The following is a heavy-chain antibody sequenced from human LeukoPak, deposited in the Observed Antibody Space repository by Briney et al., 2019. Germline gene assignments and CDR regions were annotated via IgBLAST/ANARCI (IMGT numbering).Heavy chain of an antibody. J-gene: IGHJ4*02. V-gene: IGHV3-23*01. CDR3: AKDGGYCISTSCNQFFDY. CDR1: GFTFSSYA. Sequence: GGSLRLSCAASGFTFSSYAMSWVRQAPGKGLEWVSAISGSGGSTYYADSVKGRFTISRDNSKNTLYLQINSLRAEDTALYYCAKDGGYCISTSCNQFFDYWGQGTLVTVSS. CDR2: ISGSGGST. D-gene: IGHD2-2*01.